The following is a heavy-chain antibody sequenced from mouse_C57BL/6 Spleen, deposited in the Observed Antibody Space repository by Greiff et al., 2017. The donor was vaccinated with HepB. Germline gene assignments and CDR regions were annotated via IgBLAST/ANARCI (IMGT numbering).Heavy chain of an antibody. CDR3: AREKPLDY. V-gene: IGHV1-50*01. Sequence: QVQLQQPGAELVKPGASVKLSCKASGYTFTSYWMQWVKQRPGQGLEWIGEIDPSDSYTNYNQKFKGKATLTVDTSPSTAYMQRSSLTSEDSAVYYCAREKPLDYWGQGTTLTVSS. J-gene: IGHJ2*01. CDR1: GYTFTSYW. CDR2: IDPSDSYT.